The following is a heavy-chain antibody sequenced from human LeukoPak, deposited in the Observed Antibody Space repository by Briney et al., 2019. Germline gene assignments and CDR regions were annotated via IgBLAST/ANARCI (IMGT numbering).Heavy chain of an antibody. CDR1: GFTFSSYG. V-gene: IGHV3-33*01. D-gene: IGHD6-19*01. Sequence: GGSLRLSCAASGFTFSSYGMHWVRQAPGKGLELVAVIWYDGSNKYYADSVKGRFTISRDNSKNTLYLQMNSLRAEDTAVYYCARDHSSGWYSDYFDYLGQGTLVTVSS. J-gene: IGHJ4*02. CDR3: ARDHSSGWYSDYFDY. CDR2: IWYDGSNK.